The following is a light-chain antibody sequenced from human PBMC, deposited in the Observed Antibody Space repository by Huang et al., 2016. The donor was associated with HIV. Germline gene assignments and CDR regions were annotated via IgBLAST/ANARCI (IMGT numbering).Light chain of an antibody. CDR2: AAS. CDR3: QQYNDFRST. Sequence: ETVMTQSPVTLSVSPGDRASLSCRSSQIVSSHLAWYQQKPGQAPRLLIYAASTRATGAPARCSGSGAGTEFTLTISTLQSEDSAVYYCQQYNDFRSTFGPGTRVEIK. V-gene: IGKV3-15*01. J-gene: IGKJ3*01. CDR1: QIVSSH.